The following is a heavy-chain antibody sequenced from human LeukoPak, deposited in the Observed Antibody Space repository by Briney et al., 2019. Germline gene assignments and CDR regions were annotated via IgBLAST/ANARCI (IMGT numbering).Heavy chain of an antibody. Sequence: GGSLRLSCAASGFTFSNARMSWVRQAPGKGLEWVGRIKSKTDGGTTDYAAPVKGRFTISRDDSKNTLYLQMNSLKTEDTAVYYCTTEAWFGESYYFDYWGQGTLVTVSS. CDR1: GFTFSNAR. CDR2: IKSKTDGGTT. D-gene: IGHD3-10*01. J-gene: IGHJ4*02. CDR3: TTEAWFGESYYFDY. V-gene: IGHV3-15*01.